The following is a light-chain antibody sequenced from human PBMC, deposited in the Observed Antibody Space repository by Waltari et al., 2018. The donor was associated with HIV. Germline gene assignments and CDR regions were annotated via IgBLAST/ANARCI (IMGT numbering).Light chain of an antibody. CDR2: SAS. CDR1: QSVSASF. J-gene: IGKJ1*01. Sequence: EIVLTQSPDTLSLSPGERATLSCRASQSVSASFLAWYQQKPGQAPRLLIYSASNRATGIPDRFRGSGSGTDFTLTISRLEPEDFAVYYCQQYGSSPRTFGQGTKVEIK. V-gene: IGKV3-20*01. CDR3: QQYGSSPRT.